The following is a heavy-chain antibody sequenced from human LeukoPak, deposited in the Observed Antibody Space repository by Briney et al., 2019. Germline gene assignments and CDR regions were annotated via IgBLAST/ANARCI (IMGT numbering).Heavy chain of an antibody. V-gene: IGHV3-21*01. CDR2: ISSSSYI. D-gene: IGHD6-19*01. Sequence: GGSLRLSCAASGFTFSSYSMNWVRQAPGKGLEWVSSISSSSYIYYADSVKGRFTISRDNAKNSLYLQMNSLRDEDTAVYYCARDPSGRGWYYYGMDVWGQGTTVTVSS. J-gene: IGHJ6*02. CDR1: GFTFSSYS. CDR3: ARDPSGRGWYYYGMDV.